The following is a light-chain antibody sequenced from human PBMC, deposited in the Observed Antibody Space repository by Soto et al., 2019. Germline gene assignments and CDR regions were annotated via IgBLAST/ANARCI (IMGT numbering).Light chain of an antibody. CDR1: QGISSW. J-gene: IGKJ4*01. CDR2: DAS. CDR3: QQHRSFFS. Sequence: DIQMTQSPSTLSASVGDRVTITCRASQGISSWLAWYQQKPGKAPKVLIYDASNLESGVPSRFSGSGSGTEFTLTISSLQPYYSATYYRQQHRSFFSLGGGTKVDIK. V-gene: IGKV1-5*01.